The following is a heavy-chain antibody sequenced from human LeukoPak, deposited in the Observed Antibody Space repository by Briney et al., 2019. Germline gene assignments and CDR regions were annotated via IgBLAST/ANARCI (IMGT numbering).Heavy chain of an antibody. D-gene: IGHD4-17*01. Sequence: GGSLRLSCAASGFTFDDYAMHWVRQAPGKGLEWVSYISSSSSTIYYADSVKGRFTISRDNAKNSLYLQMNSLRAEDTAVYYCARERGPYGDPAPFDYWGQGTLVTVSS. CDR2: ISSSSSTI. CDR3: ARERGPYGDPAPFDY. CDR1: GFTFDDYA. V-gene: IGHV3-48*04. J-gene: IGHJ4*02.